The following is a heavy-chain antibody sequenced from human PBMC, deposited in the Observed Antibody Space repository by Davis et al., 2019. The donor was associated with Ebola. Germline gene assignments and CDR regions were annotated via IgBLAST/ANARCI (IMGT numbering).Heavy chain of an antibody. CDR3: ARDGQYCSSTSCYPPGRFDP. CDR1: GYTFTSYG. V-gene: IGHV1-18*01. J-gene: IGHJ5*02. D-gene: IGHD2-2*01. CDR2: ISAYNGNT. Sequence: AAAQVPCKASGYTFTSYGISWVRQAPGQGLEWMGWISAYNGNTNSAQKLQGRVTITRDTSASTAYMELSSLRSEDTAVYYCARDGQYCSSTSCYPPGRFDPWGQGTLVTVSS.